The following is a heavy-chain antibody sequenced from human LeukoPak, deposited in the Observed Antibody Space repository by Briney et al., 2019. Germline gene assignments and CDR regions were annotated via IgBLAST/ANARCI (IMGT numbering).Heavy chain of an antibody. CDR3: ARTLFCSSTSCYKGDFDY. J-gene: IGHJ4*02. V-gene: IGHV3-21*01. D-gene: IGHD2-2*02. CDR1: GFTFSSYS. CDR2: ISSSSSYI. Sequence: GGSLRLPCAASGFTFSSYSMNWVRQAPGKGLEWVSSISSSSSYIYYAYSVKGRFTISRDNAKNSLYLQMNSLRAEDTAVYYCARTLFCSSTSCYKGDFDYWGQGTLVTVSS.